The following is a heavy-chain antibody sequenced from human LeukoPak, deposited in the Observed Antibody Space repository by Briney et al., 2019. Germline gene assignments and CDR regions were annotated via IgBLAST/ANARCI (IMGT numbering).Heavy chain of an antibody. CDR1: GGSISSYY. D-gene: IGHD3-3*01. V-gene: IGHV4-59*01. J-gene: IGHJ5*02. Sequence: SETLSLTCTVSGGSISSYYWSWIRQPPGKGLEWIGYIYYSGSTNYNPSLKSRVTMSVDTSKNEFSLKLKSVTAADTAVYYCARAQEGDLWSGYYNNWFDPWGQGTLVTVSS. CDR3: ARAQEGDLWSGYYNNWFDP. CDR2: IYYSGST.